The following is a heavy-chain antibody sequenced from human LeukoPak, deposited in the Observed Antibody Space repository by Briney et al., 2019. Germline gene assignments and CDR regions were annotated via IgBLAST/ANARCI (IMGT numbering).Heavy chain of an antibody. CDR2: INPSGGST. D-gene: IGHD2-21*02. CDR3: AREVVVTAPHLDY. CDR1: GYTFSSYY. J-gene: IGHJ4*02. V-gene: IGHV1-46*01. Sequence: ASVKVSCKASGYTFSSYYMHWVRQAPGQELEWMGIINPSGGSTSYAQKFQGRVTMTRDTSTSTVYMELSSLRSEDTAVYYCAREVVVTAPHLDYWGQGTLVTVSS.